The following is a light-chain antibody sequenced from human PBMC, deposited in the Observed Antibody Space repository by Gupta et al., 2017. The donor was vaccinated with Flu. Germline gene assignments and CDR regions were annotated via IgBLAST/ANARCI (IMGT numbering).Light chain of an antibody. CDR3: QQTGWTPT. V-gene: IGKV1-39*01. Sequence: PSSLSTAVGDRVTITCRARQNISSYLNRYQQKTGKDAKNLIKDAAGLRSRVPSRCSGSRSGTECTLTISSMQPKDVSTNYCQQTGWTPTFGRGTKVEIK. J-gene: IGKJ4*02. CDR1: QNISSY. CDR2: DAA.